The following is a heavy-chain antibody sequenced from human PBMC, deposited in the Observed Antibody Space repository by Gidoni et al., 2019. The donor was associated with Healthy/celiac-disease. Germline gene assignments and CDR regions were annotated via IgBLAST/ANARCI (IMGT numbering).Heavy chain of an antibody. CDR1: GFTFRSYS. D-gene: IGHD2-2*01. CDR2: ISRSRSYI. Sequence: EVQLVESGGGLVKPGGSLRLSCAASGFTFRSYSMTWVRQAPGKGLEWVASISRSRSYIYYADSVKGRFTISRDNAKNSLYLQMNSLRAEDTAVDYCARGPEVVVVPAAQGDAFDIWGQGTMVTVSS. J-gene: IGHJ3*02. V-gene: IGHV3-21*01. CDR3: ARGPEVVVVPAAQGDAFDI.